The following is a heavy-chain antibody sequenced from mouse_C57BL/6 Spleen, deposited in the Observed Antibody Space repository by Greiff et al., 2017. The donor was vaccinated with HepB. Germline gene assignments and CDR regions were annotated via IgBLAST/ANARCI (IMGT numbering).Heavy chain of an antibody. V-gene: IGHV1-81*01. CDR2: IYPRSGNT. CDR1: GYTFTSYG. D-gene: IGHD3-2*02. CDR3: ARGSAGYKDYFDY. J-gene: IGHJ2*01. Sequence: VQLQESGAELARPGASVKLSCKASGYTFTSYGISWVKQRTGQGLEWIGEIYPRSGNTYYNEKFKGKATLTADKSSSTAYMELRSLTSEDSAVYFCARGSAGYKDYFDYWGQGTTLTVSS.